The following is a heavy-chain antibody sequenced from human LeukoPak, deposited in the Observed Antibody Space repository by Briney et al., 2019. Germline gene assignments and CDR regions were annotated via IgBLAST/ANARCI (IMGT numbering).Heavy chain of an antibody. CDR3: ARSNGGYPIFGVVDAFDI. V-gene: IGHV1-8*01. CDR1: GYTFTSYD. D-gene: IGHD3-3*01. J-gene: IGHJ3*02. Sequence: ASVKVSCKASGYTFTSYDINWVRQATGQGLEWMGWMNPNSGNTGYSQKFQGRVTMTRNTSISTAYMELSSLRSEDTAVCYCARSNGGYPIFGVVDAFDIWGQGTMVTVSS. CDR2: MNPNSGNT.